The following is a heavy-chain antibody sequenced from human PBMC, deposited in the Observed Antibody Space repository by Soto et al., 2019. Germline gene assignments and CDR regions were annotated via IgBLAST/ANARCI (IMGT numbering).Heavy chain of an antibody. Sequence: QVPLQESGPGPVKPSGTLSLTCAVSGGFVTISNWWGWVRQTPGKGLEWIGQIHHSGSTNYNPSLTSRVTISVDKSKNQFSLEMKSVTAADTAVYYCARGGYYFYMDVWGKGTTVTVSS. CDR2: IHHSGST. V-gene: IGHV4-4*02. CDR1: GGFVTISNW. J-gene: IGHJ6*03. CDR3: ARGGYYFYMDV. D-gene: IGHD1-26*01.